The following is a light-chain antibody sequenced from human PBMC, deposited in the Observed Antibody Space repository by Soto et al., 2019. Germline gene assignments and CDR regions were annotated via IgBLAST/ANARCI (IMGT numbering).Light chain of an antibody. CDR3: QSYDSSLSQV. Sequence: QSVLTQPPSVSGAQGQRVTISCTGSSSNIGAGYDVHWYQQLPGTAPKLLIYGNSNRPSGVPDRFSGSKSGTSASLAITGLQAEDEADYYCQSYDSSLSQVFGGGTKLTVL. CDR2: GNS. CDR1: SSNIGAGYD. J-gene: IGLJ3*02. V-gene: IGLV1-40*01.